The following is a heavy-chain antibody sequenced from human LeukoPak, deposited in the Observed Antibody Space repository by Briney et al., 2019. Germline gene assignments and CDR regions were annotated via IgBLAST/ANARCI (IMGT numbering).Heavy chain of an antibody. Sequence: GGSLRLSCVASGFRFDDYGMSWVRQAPGKGLEWVSGINWNSGSTGYADSVKGRFTISRDNPKKSLYLQMNSLRAEDTALYYCAREVRVGGGTSRLFYYMDVWGKGTTVTVSS. D-gene: IGHD1-7*01. CDR1: GFRFDDYG. CDR2: INWNSGST. V-gene: IGHV3-20*04. J-gene: IGHJ6*03. CDR3: AREVRVGGGTSRLFYYMDV.